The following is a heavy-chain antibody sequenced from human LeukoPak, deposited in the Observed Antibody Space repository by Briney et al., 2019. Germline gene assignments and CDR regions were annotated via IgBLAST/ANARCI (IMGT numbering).Heavy chain of an antibody. CDR3: ARRTTMVRGVIIKLRFFDY. J-gene: IGHJ4*02. CDR1: GFTFSSYW. D-gene: IGHD3-10*01. CDR2: INHNGNVN. Sequence: GGSLRLSCAASGFTFSSYWMNWARQAPGKGLEWVASINHNGNVNYYVDSVKGRFTISRDNSKNTLYLQMNSLRAEDTAVYYCARRTTMVRGVIIKLRFFDYWGQGTLVTVSS. V-gene: IGHV3-7*03.